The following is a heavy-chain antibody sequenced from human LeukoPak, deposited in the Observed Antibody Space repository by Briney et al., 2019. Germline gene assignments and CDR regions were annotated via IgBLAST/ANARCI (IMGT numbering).Heavy chain of an antibody. CDR2: IRYDGSNQ. J-gene: IGHJ3*02. V-gene: IGHV3-30*02. CDR1: GFTFSSFG. CDR3: ARGNAFDI. Sequence: GGSLRLSCAASGFTFSSFGMHWVRQAPGKGLQWVTFIRYDGSNQYYADSVKGRFTISRENAKNSLYLQMNSLRAGDTAVYYCARGNAFDIWGQGTMVTVSS.